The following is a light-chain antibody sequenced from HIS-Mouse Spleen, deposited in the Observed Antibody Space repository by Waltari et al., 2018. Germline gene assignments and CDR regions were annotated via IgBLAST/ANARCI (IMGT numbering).Light chain of an antibody. Sequence: QPVLTQPPSASGTPGQRVPIPCSGSSSNIGSNYGNWYQAPPGTAPKLLIDRNNQRPSGVPDRFSGSKSGTSASLAISGLRSEDEADYYCAAWDDSLSGWVFGGGTKLTVL. CDR1: SSNIGSNY. V-gene: IGLV1-47*01. CDR2: RNN. J-gene: IGLJ3*02. CDR3: AAWDDSLSGWV.